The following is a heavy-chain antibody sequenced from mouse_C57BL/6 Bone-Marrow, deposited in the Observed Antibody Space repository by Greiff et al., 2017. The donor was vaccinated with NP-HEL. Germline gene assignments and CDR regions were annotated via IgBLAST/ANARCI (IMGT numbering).Heavy chain of an antibody. V-gene: IGHV1-64*01. D-gene: IGHD1-1*01. CDR1: GYTFTSYW. CDR2: IHPNSGST. CDR3: ARSVITTVDGYAMDY. Sequence: QVQLKQPGAELVKPGASVKLSCKASGYTFTSYWMHWVKQRPGQGLEWIGMIHPNSGSTNYNEKFKSKATLTVDKSSSTAYMQLSSLTSEDSAVYYCARSVITTVDGYAMDYWGQGTSVTVSS. J-gene: IGHJ4*01.